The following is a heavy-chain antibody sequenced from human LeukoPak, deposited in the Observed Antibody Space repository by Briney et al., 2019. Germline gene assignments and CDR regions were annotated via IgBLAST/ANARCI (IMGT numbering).Heavy chain of an antibody. V-gene: IGHV3-21*01. J-gene: IGHJ4*02. D-gene: IGHD1-26*01. CDR3: AREAGSGSYYGGFDY. CDR1: GFTFSIYS. Sequence: GGSLRLSCAASGFTFSIYSMSWVRQAPGKGLEWVSSIGGSSSSIYYADSVKGRFTISRDNAKNSLFLQMNSLRADDTAVYYCAREAGSGSYYGGFDYWGQGTLVTVSS. CDR2: IGGSSSSI.